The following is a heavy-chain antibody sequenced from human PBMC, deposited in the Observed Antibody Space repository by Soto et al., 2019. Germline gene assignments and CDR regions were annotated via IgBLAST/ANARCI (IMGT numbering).Heavy chain of an antibody. CDR3: ARRGIAVAGTGAYYYYGMDV. J-gene: IGHJ6*02. V-gene: IGHV5-51*01. D-gene: IGHD6-19*01. Sequence: RGESLKISCKGSGYSFTSYWIGWVRQMPGKGLEWMGIIYPGDSDTRYSPSFQGQVTISADKSISTAHLQWSSLKASDTAMYYCARRGIAVAGTGAYYYYGMDVWGQGTTVTVSS. CDR1: GYSFTSYW. CDR2: IYPGDSDT.